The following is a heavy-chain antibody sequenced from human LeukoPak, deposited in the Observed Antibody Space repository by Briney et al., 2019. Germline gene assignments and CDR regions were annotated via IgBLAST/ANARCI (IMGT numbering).Heavy chain of an antibody. Sequence: GGSLRLSCAASGFTFSSYSMNWVRQAPGKGLEWVSYISSSSSTIYYADSVKGRFTISRDNAKNSLYLQMNSLRDEDTAVYYCAKDFDYYGSGPLEDWGQGTLVTVSS. D-gene: IGHD3-10*01. CDR3: AKDFDYYGSGPLED. V-gene: IGHV3-48*02. J-gene: IGHJ4*02. CDR1: GFTFSSYS. CDR2: ISSSSSTI.